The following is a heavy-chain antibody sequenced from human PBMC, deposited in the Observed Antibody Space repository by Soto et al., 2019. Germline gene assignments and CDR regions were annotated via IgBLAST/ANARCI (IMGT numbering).Heavy chain of an antibody. CDR2: INHSGST. CDR1: GGSFSGYY. J-gene: IGHJ4*02. Sequence: KASETLALTCAVSGGSFSGYYWSWIRQPPGKGLEWIGEINHSGSTNYNPSLKSRVTISVDTSKNQFSLKLSSVTAADTAVYYCARGLFIWGQGTLVTVSS. V-gene: IGHV4-34*01. CDR3: ARGLFI.